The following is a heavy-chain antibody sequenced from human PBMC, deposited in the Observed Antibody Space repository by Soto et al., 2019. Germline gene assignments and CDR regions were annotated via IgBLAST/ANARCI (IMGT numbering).Heavy chain of an antibody. D-gene: IGHD3-22*01. Sequence: PGGSLRLSCAASGFTVSSYAMHWVRQAPGKGLEWVAVISYDGSNKYYADSVKGRFTISRDNSKNTLYLQMNSLKTEDTAVYYCTTDYYYYDISGYANWYFDLWGRGTLVTVSS. V-gene: IGHV3-30-3*01. J-gene: IGHJ2*01. CDR1: GFTVSSYA. CDR2: ISYDGSNK. CDR3: TTDYYYYDISGYANWYFDL.